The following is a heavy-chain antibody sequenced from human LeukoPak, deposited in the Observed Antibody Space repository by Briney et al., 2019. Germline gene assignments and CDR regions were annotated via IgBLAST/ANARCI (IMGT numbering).Heavy chain of an antibody. Sequence: PGGSLRLSCVAFGFTFSSYSMNWVRQAPGKGLEWVSYITFSSSIIYYADSVRGRFTISRDNAKNSLYLQMNSLRAEDTAVYYCARDRLHYGEYEKTFDYWGQGTLVTVSS. CDR2: ITFSSSII. J-gene: IGHJ4*02. CDR1: GFTFSSYS. V-gene: IGHV3-48*01. D-gene: IGHD4-17*01. CDR3: ARDRLHYGEYEKTFDY.